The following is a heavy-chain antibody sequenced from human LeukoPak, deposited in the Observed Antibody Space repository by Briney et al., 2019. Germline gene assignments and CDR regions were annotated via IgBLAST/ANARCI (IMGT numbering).Heavy chain of an antibody. J-gene: IGHJ4*02. CDR1: GYTFTGYY. V-gene: IGHV1-2*02. CDR2: INPNSGGT. Sequence: ASVKVSCKASGYTFTGYYMHWVRQAPGQGLEWMGWINPNSGGTNYGQKFQGRVTMTRDTSISTAYMELSRLRSDDTAVYYCARVGAMATITAFDYWGQGTLVTVSS. D-gene: IGHD5-24*01. CDR3: ARVGAMATITAFDY.